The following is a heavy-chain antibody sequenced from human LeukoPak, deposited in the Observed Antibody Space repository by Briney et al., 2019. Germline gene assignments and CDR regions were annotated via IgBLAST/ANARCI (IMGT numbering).Heavy chain of an antibody. CDR1: GFTFSTYS. CDR2: IKQDGSEK. J-gene: IGHJ4*02. Sequence: GGSLRLSCAASGFTFSTYSMSWVRQAPGKGLEWVANIKQDGSEKYYVDSVKGRFTISRDNSKNTLYLQMNSLRAEDTAVYYCARERAYYYGSGSYSHFDYWGQGILVTVSS. V-gene: IGHV3-7*01. D-gene: IGHD3-10*01. CDR3: ARERAYYYGSGSYSHFDY.